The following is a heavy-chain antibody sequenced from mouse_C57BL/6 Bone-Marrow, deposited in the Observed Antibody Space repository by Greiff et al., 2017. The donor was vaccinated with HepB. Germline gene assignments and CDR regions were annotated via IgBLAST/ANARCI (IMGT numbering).Heavy chain of an antibody. CDR1: GYTFTSYW. Sequence: QVQLQQPGAELVKPGASVKLSCKASGYTFTSYWMQWVKQRPGQGLEWIGEIDPSDSYTNYNQKFKGKATLTVDTSSSTAYMQLSSLTSEDSAVYYCARERNYYGSLYYAMDYWGQGTSVTVSS. V-gene: IGHV1-50*01. J-gene: IGHJ4*01. CDR3: ARERNYYGSLYYAMDY. D-gene: IGHD1-1*01. CDR2: IDPSDSYT.